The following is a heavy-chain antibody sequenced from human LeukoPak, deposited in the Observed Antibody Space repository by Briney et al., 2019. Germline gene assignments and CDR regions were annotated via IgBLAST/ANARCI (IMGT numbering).Heavy chain of an antibody. Sequence: ASVKVSCKASGYTFTGYYMHWVRQAPGQGLEWMGWINPNSGGTNYAQKFQGRATMTRDTSISTAYMELSRLRSDDTAVYYCARGVYSGYDSFDYWGQGTLVTVSS. CDR1: GYTFTGYY. CDR3: ARGVYSGYDSFDY. D-gene: IGHD5-12*01. V-gene: IGHV1-2*02. J-gene: IGHJ4*02. CDR2: INPNSGGT.